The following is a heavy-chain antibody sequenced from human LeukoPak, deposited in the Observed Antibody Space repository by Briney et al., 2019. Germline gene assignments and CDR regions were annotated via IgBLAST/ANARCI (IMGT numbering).Heavy chain of an antibody. D-gene: IGHD2-21*01. Sequence: GGSLRLSCAVSGLTFSNYGMSWVRQAPGKGLEWVTGISDSGGRTKYADSVKGRFTISRDNPKNTRYLQMSSLSAEATALYFCAKRGVVIRVILVGFHKEAYYFDSWGQGALVTVSS. J-gene: IGHJ4*02. CDR3: AKRGVVIRVILVGFHKEAYYFDS. V-gene: IGHV3-23*01. CDR2: ISDSGGRT. CDR1: GLTFSNYG.